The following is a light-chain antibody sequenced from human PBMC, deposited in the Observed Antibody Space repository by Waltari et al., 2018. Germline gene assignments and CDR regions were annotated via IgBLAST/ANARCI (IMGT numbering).Light chain of an antibody. CDR2: DAS. Sequence: SCRASQSVSKYLAWYQQKPGQAPRLLIYDASTRATGIPDRFSATGWGTDFSLSISRLEPEDFAVYYCQKYGTLPATFGQGTKMQMK. J-gene: IGKJ1*01. V-gene: IGKV3-20*01. CDR1: QSVSKY. CDR3: QKYGTLPAT.